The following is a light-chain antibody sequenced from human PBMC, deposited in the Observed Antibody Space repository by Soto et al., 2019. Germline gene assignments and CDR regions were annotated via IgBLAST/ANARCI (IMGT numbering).Light chain of an antibody. J-gene: IGKJ2*01. CDR2: KAS. V-gene: IGKV1-5*03. Sequence: DIQMTQSPSTLSASVGDRVTITCRASQSISSWLAWYKQKPGKAPKLLIYKASSLESGFPSRFSGSGSGTEFTLTISSLQPDDFATYYCQQYHSYPYTFGQGTTLEIK. CDR1: QSISSW. CDR3: QQYHSYPYT.